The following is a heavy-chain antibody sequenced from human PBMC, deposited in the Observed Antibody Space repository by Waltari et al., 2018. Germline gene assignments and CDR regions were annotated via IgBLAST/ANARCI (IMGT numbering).Heavy chain of an antibody. V-gene: IGHV3-53*01. CDR3: VREVNDFDL. CDR1: GFTVSSSY. J-gene: IGHJ3*01. Sequence: EVQVVESGGGLIQPGGSLRLSCAASGFTVSSSYRSWVRQAPGKGLEWVSVIYRQGTTDDAESVKSRFTSSRGTSKNTLYLQMNSLSAEDSAMYYCVREVNDFDLWGQGVMVTVSS. CDR2: IYRQGTT.